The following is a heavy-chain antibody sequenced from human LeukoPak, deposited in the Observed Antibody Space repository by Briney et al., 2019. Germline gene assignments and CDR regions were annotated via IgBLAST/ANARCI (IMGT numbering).Heavy chain of an antibody. CDR1: GFTFSSYW. D-gene: IGHD3-10*01. V-gene: IGHV3-74*01. CDR2: INSDGSST. Sequence: GGSLRLSCAASGFTFSSYWMHWLRQVTGKGLVWVSRINSDGSSTTYADSVKGRFTISRDNAKSTLYLQMNSLRADDTAVYYCATLAENRDSGYYFDAWGQGTLVTVSS. J-gene: IGHJ4*02. CDR3: ATLAENRDSGYYFDA.